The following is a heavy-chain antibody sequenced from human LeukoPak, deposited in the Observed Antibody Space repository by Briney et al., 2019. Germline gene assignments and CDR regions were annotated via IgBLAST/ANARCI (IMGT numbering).Heavy chain of an antibody. CDR2: ISSSGSTI. V-gene: IGHV3-48*03. CDR3: AELGITMIGGV. J-gene: IGHJ6*04. Sequence: GGSLRLSCAASGFTFSSYEMNWVRQAPGKGLEWASYISSSGSTIYYADSVEGRFTISRDNAKNSLYLQMNSLRAEDTAVYYCAELGITMIGGVWGKGTTVTISS. D-gene: IGHD3-10*02. CDR1: GFTFSSYE.